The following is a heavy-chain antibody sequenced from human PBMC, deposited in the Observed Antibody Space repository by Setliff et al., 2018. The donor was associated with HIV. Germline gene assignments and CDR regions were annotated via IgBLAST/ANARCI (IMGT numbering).Heavy chain of an antibody. Sequence: SETLSLTCTVSGGSMSGLYWSWIRQPPGKGLEWVGYIYYDGTTTYNPSLKSRATISVDTSENQFSLMLSSATAADTAVYYCAGATSSPGYFLDYWGQGTLVTVSS. V-gene: IGHV4-59*01. CDR3: AGATSSPGYFLDY. D-gene: IGHD1-1*01. J-gene: IGHJ4*02. CDR1: GGSMSGLY. CDR2: IYYDGTT.